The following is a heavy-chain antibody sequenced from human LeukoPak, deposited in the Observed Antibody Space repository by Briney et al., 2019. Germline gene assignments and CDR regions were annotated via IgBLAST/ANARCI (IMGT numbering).Heavy chain of an antibody. Sequence: TGGSLRLSCVGSGYIFSTCWMNWVRQAPGKGLEWVANIKQDGSEKYHVDSVKGRFTISRDNAKNSLYLQMDSLRVEDTAVYYCARGRECSGTGCYLPGIYWGQGILVTVSS. CDR3: ARGRECSGTGCYLPGIY. V-gene: IGHV3-7*01. D-gene: IGHD2-2*01. J-gene: IGHJ4*02. CDR1: GYIFSTCW. CDR2: IKQDGSEK.